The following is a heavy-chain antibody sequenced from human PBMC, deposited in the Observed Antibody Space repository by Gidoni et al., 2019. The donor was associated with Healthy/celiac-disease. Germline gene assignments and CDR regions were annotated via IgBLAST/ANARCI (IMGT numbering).Heavy chain of an antibody. CDR1: GFTFSGSA. V-gene: IGHV3-73*02. CDR3: TRRGEYCSSTSCYTHYYYYMDV. D-gene: IGHD2-2*02. CDR2: IRSKANSYAT. J-gene: IGHJ6*03. Sequence: EVQLVESGGGLVQPGGSLKLSCAASGFTFSGSAMHWVRPASGKGLEWVGRIRSKANSYATAYAASVKGRFTISRDDSKNTAYLQMNSLKTEDTAVYYCTRRGEYCSSTSCYTHYYYYMDVWGKGTTVTVSS.